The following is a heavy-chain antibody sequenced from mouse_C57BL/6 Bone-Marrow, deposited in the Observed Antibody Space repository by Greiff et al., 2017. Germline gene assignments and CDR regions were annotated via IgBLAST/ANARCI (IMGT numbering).Heavy chain of an antibody. D-gene: IGHD2-1*01. CDR1: GFTFSDFY. V-gene: IGHV7-1*01. CDR2: SRNKANDYTT. J-gene: IGHJ4*01. CDR3: ARDGGNYVDYAMDY. Sequence: EVKVVESGGGLVQSGRSLRLSCATSGFTFSDFYMEWVRQAPGKGLEWIAASRNKANDYTTEYSASVKGRFIVSRDTSQSILYLQMNALRAEDTAIYYCARDGGNYVDYAMDYWGQGTSVTVSS.